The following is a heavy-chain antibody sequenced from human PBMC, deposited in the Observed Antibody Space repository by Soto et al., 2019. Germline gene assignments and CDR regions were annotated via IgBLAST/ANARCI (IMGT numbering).Heavy chain of an antibody. CDR1: GGSFSGYY. J-gene: IGHJ5*02. CDR3: ARGPPYVVVVPAAISKVRWPAANWFYP. V-gene: IGHV4-34*01. D-gene: IGHD2-2*01. CDR2: INHSGST. Sequence: QVQLQQWGAGLLKPSETLSLTCAVYGGSFSGYYWSWIRQPPGKGLEWIGEINHSGSTNYNPSLKSRLPISVDTSRNQFSLKRSSVTAADAAVYYCARGPPYVVVVPAAISKVRWPAANWFYPSGQGTLVTVAS.